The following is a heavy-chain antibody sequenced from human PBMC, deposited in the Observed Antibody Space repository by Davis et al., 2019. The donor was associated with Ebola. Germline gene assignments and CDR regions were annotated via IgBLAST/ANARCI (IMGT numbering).Heavy chain of an antibody. CDR3: ARETYDFWSGSYSSYGMDV. V-gene: IGHV3-13*01. CDR1: GFTFSSYD. CDR2: IGTAGDT. D-gene: IGHD3-3*01. Sequence: PGGSLRLSCAASGFTFSSYDMHWVRQATGKGLEWVSAIGTAGDTYYPGSVKGRFTISRENAKNSLYLQMNSLRAEDTAVYYCARETYDFWSGSYSSYGMDVWGQGTTVTVSS. J-gene: IGHJ6*02.